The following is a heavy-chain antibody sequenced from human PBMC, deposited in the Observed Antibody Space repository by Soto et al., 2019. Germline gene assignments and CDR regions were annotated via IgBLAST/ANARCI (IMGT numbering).Heavy chain of an antibody. Sequence: EVQLVESGGGLVQPGGSLRLSCAASGFTFSDHYMDWVRQAPGKGLEWVARTRNKANSYTTEYAASVKGRFTISRDNSKNPLYLQMNSLKTEDTAVYYCTRSSGSYRYFDLWGRGTLVTVSS. D-gene: IGHD1-26*01. V-gene: IGHV3-72*01. J-gene: IGHJ2*01. CDR3: TRSSGSYRYFDL. CDR2: TRNKANSYTT. CDR1: GFTFSDHY.